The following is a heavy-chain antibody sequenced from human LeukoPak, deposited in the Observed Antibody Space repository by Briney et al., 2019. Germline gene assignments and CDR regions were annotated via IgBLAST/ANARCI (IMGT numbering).Heavy chain of an antibody. J-gene: IGHJ4*02. Sequence: GESLKISCKGSGYSFTSYWIGWVRQMPGKGLEWMGIIYPGDSDTRYSPSFQGQVTISAAKSISTAYLQWSSLKASDTAMYYCASSKAKDCSGSCRIDYGGQGTLVTVSS. CDR2: IYPGDSDT. D-gene: IGHD2-15*01. CDR1: GYSFTSYW. CDR3: ASSKAKDCSGSCRIDY. V-gene: IGHV5-51*01.